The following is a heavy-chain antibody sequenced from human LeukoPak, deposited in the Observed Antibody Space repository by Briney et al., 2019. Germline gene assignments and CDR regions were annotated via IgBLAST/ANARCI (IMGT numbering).Heavy chain of an antibody. CDR1: GFTFSSYA. D-gene: IGHD3-22*01. V-gene: IGHV3-23*01. Sequence: PGGSLRLSCAASGFTFSSYAMSWVRQAPGKGLEWVSAISGSGGSTYYADSVKGRFTISRDNSKNTLYLQMNSLRVEDTAVYYCAKGMVNDYDSSGFYGGFDYWGQGTLVTVSS. CDR3: AKGMVNDYDSSGFYGGFDY. CDR2: ISGSGGST. J-gene: IGHJ4*02.